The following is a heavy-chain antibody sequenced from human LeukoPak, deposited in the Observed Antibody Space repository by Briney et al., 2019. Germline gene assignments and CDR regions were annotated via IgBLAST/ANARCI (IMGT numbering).Heavy chain of an antibody. Sequence: ASVKVSCKASGYTFTSYGISWVRQAPAQGLEWMGWISAYNGNTNSAQKLQGRATMTTDTSTSTAYMELRSLRSDDTAVYYCARGRKDYGDYYFDSWGQGTLVTVSS. CDR1: GYTFTSYG. CDR3: ARGRKDYGDYYFDS. CDR2: ISAYNGNT. V-gene: IGHV1-18*01. D-gene: IGHD4-17*01. J-gene: IGHJ4*02.